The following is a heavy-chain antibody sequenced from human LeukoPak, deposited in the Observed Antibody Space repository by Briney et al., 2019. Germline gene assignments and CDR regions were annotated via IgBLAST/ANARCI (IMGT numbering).Heavy chain of an antibody. CDR2: ITGSGGNT. Sequence: GGSLRLSCAASGFTFSSSAMVWVRQAPGKGQEWVSGITGSGGNTHYADSVMGRFTISRDNAKNTLYLQMNSLRTEDTAVYYCARVGCSGGSCYFDYWGQGTLVTVSS. J-gene: IGHJ4*02. D-gene: IGHD2-15*01. CDR3: ARVGCSGGSCYFDY. CDR1: GFTFSSSA. V-gene: IGHV3-23*01.